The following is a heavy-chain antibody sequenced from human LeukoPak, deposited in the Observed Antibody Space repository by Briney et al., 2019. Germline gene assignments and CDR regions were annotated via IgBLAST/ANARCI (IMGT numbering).Heavy chain of an antibody. CDR2: IYYSGST. CDR1: GGSFSGYY. Sequence: SETLSLTCAVYGGSFSGYYWSWIRQPPGKGLEWIGSIYYSGSTYYNPSLKSRVTISVDTSKNQFSLKLSSVTAADTAVYYCARHVFRTDGMDVWGQGTTVTVSS. CDR3: ARHVFRTDGMDV. J-gene: IGHJ6*02. D-gene: IGHD3/OR15-3a*01. V-gene: IGHV4-34*01.